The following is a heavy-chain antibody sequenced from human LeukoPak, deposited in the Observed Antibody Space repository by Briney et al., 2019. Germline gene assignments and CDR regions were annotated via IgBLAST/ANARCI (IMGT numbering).Heavy chain of an antibody. Sequence: ASVEVSCRTSGYTFTGYYLHWVRQAPGQGLEWMGRINPNSGGTNYAQRFQGRVTMTRDTSISTAYMEMRWLRSDDTAVYYCARDDSYGLNYFDYWGQGTLVTVSS. V-gene: IGHV1-2*06. CDR1: GYTFTGYY. D-gene: IGHD5-18*01. CDR3: ARDDSYGLNYFDY. J-gene: IGHJ4*02. CDR2: INPNSGGT.